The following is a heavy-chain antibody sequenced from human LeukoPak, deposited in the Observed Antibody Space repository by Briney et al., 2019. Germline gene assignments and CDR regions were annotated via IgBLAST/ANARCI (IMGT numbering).Heavy chain of an antibody. V-gene: IGHV3-48*04. J-gene: IGHJ4*02. D-gene: IGHD3-22*01. CDR2: ISSSGSTI. CDR1: GFTFSSCA. CDR3: ATAMIGLYYFDY. Sequence: GGSLRLSCAASGFTFSSCAMSWVRQAPGKGLEWVSYISSSGSTIYYADSVKGRFTISRDNAKNSLYLQMNSLRAEDTAVYYCATAMIGLYYFDYWGQGTLVTVSS.